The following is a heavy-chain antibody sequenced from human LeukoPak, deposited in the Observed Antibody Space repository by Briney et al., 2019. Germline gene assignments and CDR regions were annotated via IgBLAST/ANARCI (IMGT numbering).Heavy chain of an antibody. Sequence: GGSLRLSCAASGFTFSSYGIHWVRQAPGKGLEWVAFKRYDGSNKYYADSVKGRFTISRDNSKNTLYLQMNSLRAEDTAVYYCAKTYYDNLTGRTYYYYMEVWGKGTTVTVSS. CDR2: KRYDGSNK. J-gene: IGHJ6*03. V-gene: IGHV3-30*02. D-gene: IGHD3-9*01. CDR3: AKTYYDNLTGRTYYYYMEV. CDR1: GFTFSSYG.